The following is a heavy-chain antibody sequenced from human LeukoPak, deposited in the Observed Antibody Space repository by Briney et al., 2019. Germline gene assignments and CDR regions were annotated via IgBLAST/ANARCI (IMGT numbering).Heavy chain of an antibody. D-gene: IGHD3-22*01. Sequence: SETLSLTCAVYGGSFSGYYWSWIRHPPGKGLEWIGEINHSGSTNYNPSLKSRVTISVDTSKNQFSLKLSSVTAADTAVYYCARGNAEWSQYYYDSSGSQNYFDYWGQGTLVTVSS. J-gene: IGHJ4*02. CDR2: INHSGST. CDR1: GGSFSGYY. V-gene: IGHV4-34*01. CDR3: ARGNAEWSQYYYDSSGSQNYFDY.